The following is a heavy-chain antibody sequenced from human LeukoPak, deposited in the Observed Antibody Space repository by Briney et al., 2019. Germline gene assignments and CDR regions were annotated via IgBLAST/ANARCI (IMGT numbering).Heavy chain of an antibody. J-gene: IGHJ4*02. V-gene: IGHV4-59*01. CDR2: FYNSGRS. CDR3: TRGAGWLIDY. Sequence: SETLSLTCTVSDDSISDYYRGWIRQPPGKGLEWIGYFYNSGRSTYNPSLKSRVTISADTSKNHFSLRLNSVTTADTAVYYCTRGAGWLIDYWGQGILVTVSS. D-gene: IGHD3-16*01. CDR1: DDSISDYY.